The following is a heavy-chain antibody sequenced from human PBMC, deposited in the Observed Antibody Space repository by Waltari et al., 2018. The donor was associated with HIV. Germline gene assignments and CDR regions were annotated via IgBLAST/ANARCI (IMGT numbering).Heavy chain of an antibody. CDR1: GGSISSYY. D-gene: IGHD2-15*01. V-gene: IGHV4-59*01. CDR3: ARVYCSGGSCYAYGMDV. CDR2: IYYSGST. J-gene: IGHJ6*02. Sequence: QVQLQESGPGLVKPSETLSLTCTVSGGSISSYYWSWIRQPPGKGLEWIGYIYYSGSTNYNPALKSRVTISVDTSKNQFSLKLSSVTAADTAVYYCARVYCSGGSCYAYGMDVWGQGTTVTVSS.